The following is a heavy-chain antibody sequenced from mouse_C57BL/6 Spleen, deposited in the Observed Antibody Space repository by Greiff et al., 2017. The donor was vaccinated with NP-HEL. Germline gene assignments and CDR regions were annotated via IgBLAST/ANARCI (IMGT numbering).Heavy chain of an antibody. CDR2: IWRGGST. J-gene: IGHJ2*01. CDR3: AKNYYGSSSDYFDY. D-gene: IGHD1-1*01. V-gene: IGHV2-5*01. Sequence: VKLMESGPGLVQPSQSLSITCTVSGFSLTSYGVHWVRQSPGKGLEWLGVIWRGGSTDYNAAFMSRLSITKDNSKSQVFFKMNSLQADDTAIYYCAKNYYGSSSDYFDYWGQGTTLTVSS. CDR1: GFSLTSYG.